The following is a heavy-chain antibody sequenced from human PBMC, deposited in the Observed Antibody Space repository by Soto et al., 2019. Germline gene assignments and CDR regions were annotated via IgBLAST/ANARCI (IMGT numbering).Heavy chain of an antibody. D-gene: IGHD3-10*01. CDR2: INHSGST. J-gene: IGHJ5*01. CDR3: AREGLLRLGEFGFDS. V-gene: IGHV4-34*01. Sequence: SETLSLTCAVYGGSFSGYYWSWIRHPPEKGLEWIGEINHSGSTNYNPSLKSRVTITVDTSKNQFTLKLSSVTVAAKAVYYCAREGLLRLGEFGFDSWGQGTLVNVSS. CDR1: GGSFSGYY.